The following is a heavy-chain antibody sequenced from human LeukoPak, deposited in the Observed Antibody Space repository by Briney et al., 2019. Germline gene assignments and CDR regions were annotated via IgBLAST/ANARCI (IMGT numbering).Heavy chain of an antibody. CDR3: AKDSYYDILTGSKAFDI. CDR1: GFTFDDYA. Sequence: GGSLRLSCAASGFTFDDYAMHWVRQAPGKGLEWVSGISWNSGSIGYADSVKGRFTISRDNAKNSLYLQMNSLRAEDTALYYCAKDSYYDILTGSKAFDIWGQGTMVTVSS. D-gene: IGHD3-9*01. J-gene: IGHJ3*02. V-gene: IGHV3-9*01. CDR2: ISWNSGSI.